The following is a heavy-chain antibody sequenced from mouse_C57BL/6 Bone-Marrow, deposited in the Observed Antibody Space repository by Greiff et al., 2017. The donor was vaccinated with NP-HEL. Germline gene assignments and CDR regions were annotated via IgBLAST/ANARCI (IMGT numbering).Heavy chain of an antibody. J-gene: IGHJ3*01. CDR1: GYTFTSYG. D-gene: IGHD2-1*01. CDR2: IYPRSGNT. Sequence: QVHVKQSGAELARPGASVKLSCKASGYTFTSYGISWVKQRTGQGLEWIGEIYPRSGNTYYNEKFKGKATLTADKSSSTAYMELRSLTSEDSAVYFCARSIYYGNYWFAYWGQGTLVTVSA. CDR3: ARSIYYGNYWFAY. V-gene: IGHV1-81*01.